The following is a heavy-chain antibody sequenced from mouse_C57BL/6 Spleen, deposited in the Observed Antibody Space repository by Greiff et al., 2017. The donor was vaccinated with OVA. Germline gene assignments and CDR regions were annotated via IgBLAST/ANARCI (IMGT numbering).Heavy chain of an antibody. CDR2: IDPSDSET. V-gene: IGHV1-52*01. J-gene: IGHJ2*01. CDR3: ARGKSYYGSSYFDY. CDR1: GYTFTSYW. D-gene: IGHD1-1*01. Sequence: QVQLKQSGAELVRPGSSVKLSCKASGYTFTSYWMHWVTQRPIQGLEWIGNIDPSDSETHYNQKFKDKATLTVDKSSSTAYMPLSSLTSEDSAVYYCARGKSYYGSSYFDYWGQGTTLTVSS.